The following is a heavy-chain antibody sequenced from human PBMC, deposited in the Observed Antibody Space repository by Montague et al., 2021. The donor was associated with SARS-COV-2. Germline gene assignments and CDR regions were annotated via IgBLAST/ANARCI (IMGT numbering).Heavy chain of an antibody. Sequence: CAISGDSVSSNTATCNWNRQSPSLGFERLGRTHYRSTWYHDYAISLKSRITINPDTSKNQFSLQLSSVAPEDTAVFYCARTTTRMLYPENAFDIWGQGTMVTVSS. J-gene: IGHJ3*02. CDR3: ARTTTRMLYPENAFDI. CDR2: THYRSTWYH. V-gene: IGHV6-1*01. D-gene: IGHD2-15*01. CDR1: GDSVSSNTAT.